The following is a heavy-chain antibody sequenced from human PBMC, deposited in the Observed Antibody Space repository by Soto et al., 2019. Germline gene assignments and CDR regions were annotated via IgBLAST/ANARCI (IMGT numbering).Heavy chain of an antibody. CDR3: AKDLGITIFDYYGMDV. Sequence: SCKASGFTFSSYGMHWVRQAPGKGLEWVAVISYDGSNKYCADSVKGRFTVSRDNSKNTLYLQMNSLRAEDTAVYYCAKDLGITIFDYYGMDVWGQGTTVTVSS. CDR1: GFTFSSYG. V-gene: IGHV3-30*18. J-gene: IGHJ6*02. CDR2: ISYDGSNK. D-gene: IGHD3-3*01.